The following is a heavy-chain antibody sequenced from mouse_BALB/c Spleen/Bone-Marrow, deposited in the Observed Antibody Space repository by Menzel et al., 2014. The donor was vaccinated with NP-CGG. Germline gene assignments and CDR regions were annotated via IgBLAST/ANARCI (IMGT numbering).Heavy chain of an antibody. CDR3: ARGYYGRTYGWYFDV. Sequence: VQLQQSGAEFVKPGAPVKLSCKASGYTFTNYWMNWVKQRPGRGLEWIGRIDPSDSETHYDQKFKGKATLTVDKSSSTAYIQLSSLTSEDSAVYYCARGYYGRTYGWYFDVWGAGTTVTVSS. J-gene: IGHJ1*01. V-gene: IGHV1-69*02. D-gene: IGHD1-1*01. CDR1: GYTFTNYW. CDR2: IDPSDSET.